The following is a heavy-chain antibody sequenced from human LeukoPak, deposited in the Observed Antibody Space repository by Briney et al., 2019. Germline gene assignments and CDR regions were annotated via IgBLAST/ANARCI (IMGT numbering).Heavy chain of an antibody. Sequence: GASVKVSCKVSGYTLTELSMHWVRQAPGQGLEWMGGIIPIFGTANYAQKFQGRVTITADESTSTAYMELSSLRSEDTAVYYCASGAGYGGNSEWVRDWGQGTLVTVSS. CDR3: ASGAGYGGNSEWVRD. J-gene: IGHJ4*02. CDR1: GYTLTELS. V-gene: IGHV1-69*13. CDR2: IIPIFGTA. D-gene: IGHD4-23*01.